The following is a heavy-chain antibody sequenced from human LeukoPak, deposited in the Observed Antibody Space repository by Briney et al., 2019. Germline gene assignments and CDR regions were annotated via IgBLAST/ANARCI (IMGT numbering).Heavy chain of an antibody. Sequence: GGSLRLSCAASGFTFSDYYMSWIRQAPGKGLEWVSYISSSSSYTNYADSVKGRFTISRDNAKNSLYLQMNSLRAEDTDAYYCAREVRKPHPDYYDSSGGFDYWGQGTLVTVSS. D-gene: IGHD3-22*01. CDR2: ISSSSSYT. J-gene: IGHJ4*02. CDR1: GFTFSDYY. CDR3: AREVRKPHPDYYDSSGGFDY. V-gene: IGHV3-11*05.